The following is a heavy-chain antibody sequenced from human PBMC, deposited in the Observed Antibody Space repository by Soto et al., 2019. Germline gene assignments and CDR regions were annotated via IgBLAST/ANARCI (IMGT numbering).Heavy chain of an antibody. CDR2: IYYSGST. CDR3: ARANYYDSSGYPLRNAFDI. Sequence: SETLSLTCTVSGGSISSGGYYWSWIRQHPGKGLEWIGYIYYSGSTYYNPSLKSRVTISVDTSKNQFSLKLSSVTAADTAVYYCARANYYDSSGYPLRNAFDIWGQGTMVTVSS. V-gene: IGHV4-31*03. J-gene: IGHJ3*02. CDR1: GGSISSGGYY. D-gene: IGHD3-22*01.